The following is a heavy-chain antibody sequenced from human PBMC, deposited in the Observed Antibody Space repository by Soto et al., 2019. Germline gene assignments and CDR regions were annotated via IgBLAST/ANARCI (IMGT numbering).Heavy chain of an antibody. CDR1: GFTFSSYS. J-gene: IGHJ6*03. CDR2: ISSSSSYI. D-gene: IGHD3-10*01. V-gene: IGHV3-21*01. CDR3: ARASELLWFGELLSYYYYMDV. Sequence: GGSLRLSCAASGFTFSSYSMNWVRQAPGKGLEWVSSISSSSSYIYYADSVKGRFTISRDNAKNSLYLQMNSLRAEDTAVYYCARASELLWFGELLSYYYYMDVWGKGTTVTVSS.